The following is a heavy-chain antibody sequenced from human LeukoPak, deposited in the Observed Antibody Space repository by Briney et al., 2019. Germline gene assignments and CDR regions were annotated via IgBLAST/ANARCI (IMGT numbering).Heavy chain of an antibody. CDR2: IYTSGST. J-gene: IGHJ6*03. V-gene: IGHV4-4*07. CDR3: ARGREYNWNYFYYYIDV. CDR1: GGSISSYY. Sequence: SETLSLTCTVSGGSISSYYWSWIRQPAGKGLEWIGRIYTSGSTNYNPSLKSRVTMSVDTSKNQSSLKLSSVTAADTAVYYCARGREYNWNYFYYYIDVWGKGTTVTVSS. D-gene: IGHD1-1*01.